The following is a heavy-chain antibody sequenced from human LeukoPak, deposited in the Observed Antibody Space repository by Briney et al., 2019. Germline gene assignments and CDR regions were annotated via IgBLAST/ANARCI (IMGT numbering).Heavy chain of an antibody. D-gene: IGHD6-6*01. V-gene: IGHV1-2*02. Sequence: ASVKVSCKASVYIFTGSYIHWLRQAPGQGLEWMGWINPNSGGTNRAQKFQGRVTLTGDTSTNTAYMELIRLNSNDTAVYYCARALSSLRLYYFDSWGQATLVTVSS. J-gene: IGHJ4*02. CDR1: VYIFTGSY. CDR2: INPNSGGT. CDR3: ARALSSLRLYYFDS.